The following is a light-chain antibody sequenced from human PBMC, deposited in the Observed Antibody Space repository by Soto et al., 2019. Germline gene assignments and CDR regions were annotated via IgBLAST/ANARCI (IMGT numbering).Light chain of an antibody. CDR2: EVS. V-gene: IGLV2-8*01. CDR3: SSYAGSHTVI. CDR1: RSDIGGYNF. Sequence: QSVLTQPPSASGSLGQSVTISCTGTRSDIGGYNFVSCYRQSPGKAPRVVIDEVSKQPSGVPDRFSGSKSCNTGSLTVFGLQADDEADYYCSSYAGSHTVIFGGGTKLTVL. J-gene: IGLJ2*01.